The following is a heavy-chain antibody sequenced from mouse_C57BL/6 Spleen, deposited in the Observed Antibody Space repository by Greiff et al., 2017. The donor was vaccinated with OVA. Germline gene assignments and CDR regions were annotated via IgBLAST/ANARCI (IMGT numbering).Heavy chain of an antibody. CDR3: ANVYGSSRGVSFDY. J-gene: IGHJ2*01. V-gene: IGHV1-72*01. CDR2: IDPSSGGT. CDR1: GYTFTSYW. Sequence: VQLQQPGAELVKPGASVKLSCKASGYTFTSYWMHWVKQRPGRGLEWIGRIDPSSGGTKYNEKFKSKATLTVDKPSSTAYLQLSSLTSEASAVYFFANVYGSSRGVSFDYWGQGTTLTVSS. D-gene: IGHD1-1*01.